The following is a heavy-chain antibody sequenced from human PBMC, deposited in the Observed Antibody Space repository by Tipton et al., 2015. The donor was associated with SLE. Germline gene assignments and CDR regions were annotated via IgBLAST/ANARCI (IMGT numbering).Heavy chain of an antibody. J-gene: IGHJ3*02. V-gene: IGHV3-74*01. Sequence: SLRLSCAASGFTFSSYWMHWVRQAPGKGLVWVSRINSDGSSTSYADSVKGRFTISRDNAKNTLYLQMNSLRAEDTAVYYRAICGWTSDAFDIWGQGTMVTVSS. CDR1: GFTFSSYW. CDR3: AICGWTSDAFDI. CDR2: INSDGSST. D-gene: IGHD3/OR15-3a*01.